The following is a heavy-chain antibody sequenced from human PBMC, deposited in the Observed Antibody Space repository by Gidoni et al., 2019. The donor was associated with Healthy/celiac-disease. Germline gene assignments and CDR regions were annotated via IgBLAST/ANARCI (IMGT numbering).Heavy chain of an antibody. D-gene: IGHD6-19*01. CDR2: IGTAGDT. CDR1: GFTFSSYD. Sequence: EVQLVVSGGGLVQPGGSLRLSCAAPGFTFSSYDMHWVRESTGKGLEWVSAIGTAGDTYYPGPVTGRFTISREKAKNSLYLQKNSLRAGDTAVYYCARGEYSSGWYGPSFDYWGQGTLVTVSS. CDR3: ARGEYSSGWYGPSFDY. V-gene: IGHV3-13*04. J-gene: IGHJ4*02.